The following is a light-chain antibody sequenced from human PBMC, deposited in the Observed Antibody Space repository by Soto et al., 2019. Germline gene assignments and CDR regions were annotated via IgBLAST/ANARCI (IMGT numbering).Light chain of an antibody. J-gene: IGLJ1*01. Sequence: QSALTQPASVSGSPGQSITISCTGTSSDVGGYKHVSWYQHHPGKDPKLRIYEVSNRPSGVSNRFSGSMSGYTASLTISGLQAEDEADYYCTSDRGSDTRVFRTATTGTVL. CDR3: TSDRGSDTRV. V-gene: IGLV2-14*01. CDR2: EVS. CDR1: SSDVGGYKH.